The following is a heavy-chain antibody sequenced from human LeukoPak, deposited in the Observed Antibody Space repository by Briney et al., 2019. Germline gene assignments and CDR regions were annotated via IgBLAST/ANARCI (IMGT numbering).Heavy chain of an antibody. CDR1: GFTFSDYY. J-gene: IGHJ4*02. CDR2: ISSCGSTI. V-gene: IGHV3-11*01. D-gene: IGHD3-3*01. Sequence: GSLRLSCAASGFTFSDYYMSWIRQAPGKGLEWVSYISSCGSTIYYADSVKGRFTISRDNSKNTLYLQMNSLRAEDTAVYYCAKEGGFFWSGSLGYFDYWGQGTPVTVSS. CDR3: AKEGGFFWSGSLGYFDY.